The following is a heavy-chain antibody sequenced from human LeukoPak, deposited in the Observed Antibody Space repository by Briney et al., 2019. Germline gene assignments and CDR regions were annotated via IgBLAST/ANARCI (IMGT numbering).Heavy chain of an antibody. D-gene: IGHD6-19*01. V-gene: IGHV1-18*01. CDR2: ISAYNGDT. Sequence: ASVKVSFKASGYTFNRHGISWARQAPGQGLEWMGWISAYNGDTRYAQKFQGRVTLTIDISTSTAYMELRSLTSDDTAMYYCARDPSNTSGWYIYFDYWGQGTPVTVSS. CDR1: GYTFNRHG. CDR3: ARDPSNTSGWYIYFDY. J-gene: IGHJ4*02.